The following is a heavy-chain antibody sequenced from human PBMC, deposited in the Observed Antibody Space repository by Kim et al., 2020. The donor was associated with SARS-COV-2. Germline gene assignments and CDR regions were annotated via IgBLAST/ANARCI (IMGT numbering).Heavy chain of an antibody. CDR3: ARVPAPLRGYSYGHFDY. Sequence: FQGRVTITADKSTSTAYMELSSLRSEDTAVYYCARVPAPLRGYSYGHFDYWGQGTLVTVSS. J-gene: IGHJ4*02. D-gene: IGHD5-18*01. V-gene: IGHV1-69*04.